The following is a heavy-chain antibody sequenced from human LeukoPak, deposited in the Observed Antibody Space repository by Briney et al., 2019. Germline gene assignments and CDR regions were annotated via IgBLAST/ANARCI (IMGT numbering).Heavy chain of an antibody. V-gene: IGHV4-39*02. J-gene: IGHJ4*02. CDR3: AAVTGSYYSVYYFDF. CDR1: GDSISSSNCY. Sequence: SETLSLTCTVSGDSISSSNCYWGWIRQPPGKGLEWIGSIYFSGGTYYNASLKSRVTISVDTSKNHFSLKLRSVTAADTAVYYCAAVTGSYYSVYYFDFWGQGTLVTVSS. D-gene: IGHD3-10*01. CDR2: IYFSGGT.